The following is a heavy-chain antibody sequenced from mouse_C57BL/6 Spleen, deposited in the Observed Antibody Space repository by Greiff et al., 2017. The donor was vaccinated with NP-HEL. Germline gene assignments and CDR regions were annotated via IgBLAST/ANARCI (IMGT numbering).Heavy chain of an antibody. CDR3: ARDYGYGPRYFDV. CDR1: GFTFSDYG. Sequence: EVKLVESGGGLVKPGGSLKLSCAASGFTFSDYGMHWVRQAPEKGLEWVAYISSGSSTIYYADTVKGRFTISRDNAKNTLFLQMTSLRSEDTAMYYCARDYGYGPRYFDVWGTGTTVTVSS. CDR2: ISSGSSTI. D-gene: IGHD2-2*01. V-gene: IGHV5-17*01. J-gene: IGHJ1*03.